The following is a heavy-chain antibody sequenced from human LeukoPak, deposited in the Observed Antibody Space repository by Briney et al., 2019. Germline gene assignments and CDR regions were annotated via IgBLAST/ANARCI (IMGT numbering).Heavy chain of an antibody. D-gene: IGHD2-21*01. CDR2: ISGSGGST. CDR1: GITFSSYA. CDR3: AKGRAPYSSHFDY. V-gene: IGHV3-23*01. Sequence: PGGSLRLSCAASGITFSSYAMSWVRQAPGKGLEWVSTISGSGGSTYYADSVKGRFTISRGNSKNTLYLQMYSLRAEDTAVYYCAKGRAPYSSHFDYWGQGTLVTVSS. J-gene: IGHJ4*02.